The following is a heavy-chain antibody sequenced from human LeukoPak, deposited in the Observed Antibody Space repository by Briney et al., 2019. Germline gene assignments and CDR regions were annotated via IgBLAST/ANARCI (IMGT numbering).Heavy chain of an antibody. CDR2: VSAYNGNT. CDR1: GYTFTSYG. D-gene: IGHD3-10*01. J-gene: IGHJ4*02. Sequence: ASVKVSCKASGYTFTSYGISWVRQAPGQGLEWMGWVSAYNGNTNYAQKLQGRVTMTTDTSTSTAYMELRSLRSDDTAVYYCARGRAMVRGVIITFPPDYWGQGTLVTVSS. V-gene: IGHV1-18*04. CDR3: ARGRAMVRGVIITFPPDY.